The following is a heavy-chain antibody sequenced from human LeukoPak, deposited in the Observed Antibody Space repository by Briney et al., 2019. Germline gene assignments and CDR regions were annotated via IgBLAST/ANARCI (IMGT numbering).Heavy chain of an antibody. CDR2: IYHSGST. D-gene: IGHD3-22*01. Sequence: PSGTLSLTCAVSGGSISSSNWWSWVRQPPGKGLEWIGEIYHSGSTNYNPSLKSRVTISVDKSKNQFSLKLSSVTAADTAVYYCARENLLDYYDSSGYRNDAFDIWGQGTMVTVSS. CDR1: GGSISSSNW. CDR3: ARENLLDYYDSSGYRNDAFDI. V-gene: IGHV4-4*02. J-gene: IGHJ3*02.